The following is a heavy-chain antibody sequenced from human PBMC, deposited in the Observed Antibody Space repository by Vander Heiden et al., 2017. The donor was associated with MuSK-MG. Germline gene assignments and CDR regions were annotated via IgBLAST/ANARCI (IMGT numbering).Heavy chain of an antibody. CDR2: IWYDGRNK. CDR3: ARAQYSGSYYLDY. J-gene: IGHJ4*02. D-gene: IGHD1-26*01. Sequence: QVQLVESGGGVVQPGRFLRLSCAASGFTFSSYGMHWVRQAPGKGLEWVAVIWYDGRNKYYADSVKGRFTISRDNSKNTLYLQMNSLRAEDTAVYYCARAQYSGSYYLDYWGQGTLVTVSS. V-gene: IGHV3-33*01. CDR1: GFTFSSYG.